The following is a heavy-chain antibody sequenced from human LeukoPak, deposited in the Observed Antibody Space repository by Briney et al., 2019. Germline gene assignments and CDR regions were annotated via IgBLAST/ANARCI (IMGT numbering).Heavy chain of an antibody. CDR3: AKEVLGGSYSSIDY. CDR2: VRDSGGST. V-gene: IGHV3-23*01. D-gene: IGHD1-26*01. CDR1: GFAFSSYA. Sequence: GGSLRLSCAASGFAFSSYAVSWVRQAPGKGLEWVSGVRDSGGSTYYADSVKGRFTISRDNSKSTLYLQMNSLRAEDTALYYCAKEVLGGSYSSIDYWGQGTRVTVSS. J-gene: IGHJ4*02.